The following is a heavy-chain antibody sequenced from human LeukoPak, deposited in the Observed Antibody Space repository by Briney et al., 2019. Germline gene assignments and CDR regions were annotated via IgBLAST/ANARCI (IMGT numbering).Heavy chain of an antibody. D-gene: IGHD5-24*01. CDR2: IDYSGRT. CDR3: VQARDGYYFDV. Sequence: SETLTLTCTVPGTSLTSSGNYWGWIRPPPGRGLEWIWSIDYSGRTYYHPSIKSRVAISVDTSKAPFSLKPISVAAVDTAVYLCVQARDGYYFDVWGQGTMVTVSS. CDR1: GTSLTSSGNY. J-gene: IGHJ6*03. V-gene: IGHV4-39*01.